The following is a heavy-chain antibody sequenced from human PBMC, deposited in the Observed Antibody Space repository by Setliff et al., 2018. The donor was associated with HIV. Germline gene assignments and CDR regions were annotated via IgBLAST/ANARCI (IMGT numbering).Heavy chain of an antibody. CDR2: FIPILGIA. V-gene: IGHV1-69*10. D-gene: IGHD5-12*01. J-gene: IGHJ4*02. Sequence: SVKVSCKASGDTFSNYAINWVRQAPGQGLEWMGGFIPILGIANSVHEFQGRLTITADKFTSTAYMELSSLRSEDTAVYYCATLRINRDGSPGKAFDYWGQGTLVTVSS. CDR3: ATLRINRDGSPGKAFDY. CDR1: GDTFSNYA.